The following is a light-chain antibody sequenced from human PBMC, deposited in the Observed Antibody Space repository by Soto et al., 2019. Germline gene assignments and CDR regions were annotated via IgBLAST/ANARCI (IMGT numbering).Light chain of an antibody. J-gene: IGLJ1*01. CDR2: DVS. CDR1: SSDVGGYNY. Sequence: QSALTQPASVSGSPGQSITISCTGTSSDVGGYNYVSWYQQHPGKAPKLMIYDVSYRPSGVSNRFSGSKSGNTASLTISGLQAEDEADYYYSSSTISSTLPYVFGTGTKVTVL. V-gene: IGLV2-14*01. CDR3: SSSTISSTLPYV.